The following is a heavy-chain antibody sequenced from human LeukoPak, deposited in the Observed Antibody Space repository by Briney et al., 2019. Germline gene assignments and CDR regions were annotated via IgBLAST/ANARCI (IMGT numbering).Heavy chain of an antibody. Sequence: PGRSLRLSCAASGFTFSSYGVHWVRQAPGKGLEWVAVISYDGSNKYYADSVKGRFTISRDNSKNTLYLQMNSLRAEDTAVYYCARGIEIVGATTLFDYWGQGTLVTVSS. D-gene: IGHD1-26*01. CDR1: GFTFSSYG. V-gene: IGHV3-30*03. J-gene: IGHJ4*02. CDR2: ISYDGSNK. CDR3: ARGIEIVGATTLFDY.